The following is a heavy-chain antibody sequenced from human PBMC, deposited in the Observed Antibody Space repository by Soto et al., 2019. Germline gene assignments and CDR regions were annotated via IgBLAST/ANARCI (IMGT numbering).Heavy chain of an antibody. J-gene: IGHJ5*02. CDR2: INPNSGGT. Sequence: ASVKVSCKASGYTFTGYYMHWVRQAPGQGLEWMGWINPNSGGTNHAQKFQGRVTMTRDTSISTAYMELSRLRSDDTAVYYCARELTNIVATSGYNWFDPWGQGTLVNVSS. V-gene: IGHV1-2*02. CDR1: GYTFTGYY. CDR3: ARELTNIVATSGYNWFDP. D-gene: IGHD5-12*01.